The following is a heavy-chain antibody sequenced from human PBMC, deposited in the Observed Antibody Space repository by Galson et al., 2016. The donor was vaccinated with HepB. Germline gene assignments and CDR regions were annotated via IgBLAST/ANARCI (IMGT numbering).Heavy chain of an antibody. D-gene: IGHD3-22*01. J-gene: IGHJ4*02. CDR2: ISSSGYYT. Sequence: SLRLSCAASGFTFSDYYMSWIRQAPGKGLEWVSYISSSGYYTNYADSVKRRFTISRENVKKSLYLQMTSLRVEDTAVYYCARAVTSTNGMTPRWGQGTLVTVSS. V-gene: IGHV3-11*06. CDR3: ARAVTSTNGMTPR. CDR1: GFTFSDYY.